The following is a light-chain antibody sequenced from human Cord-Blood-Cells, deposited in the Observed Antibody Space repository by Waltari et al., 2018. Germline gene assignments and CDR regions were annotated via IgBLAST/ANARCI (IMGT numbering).Light chain of an antibody. CDR1: KLGDKY. CDR3: QAWDGSTYVV. Sequence: SYELTQPPSVSVSPGQTASITCSGDKLGDKYACWYQQKPGQAPVLVIYQDSKRPSGIPERFSGSNSGNTATLTISGTQAVDEADYYCQAWDGSTYVVFGGGTKLTVL. V-gene: IGLV3-1*01. CDR2: QDS. J-gene: IGLJ2*01.